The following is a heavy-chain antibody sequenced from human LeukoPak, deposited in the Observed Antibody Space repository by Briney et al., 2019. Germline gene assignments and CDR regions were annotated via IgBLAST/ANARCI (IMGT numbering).Heavy chain of an antibody. Sequence: GGSLRLSCAASGFTVSSNFMSWVRQAPGKGLEWVSLIYSGGSAYYADSVKGRFTISRDISKNTLFLQLNSLRAEDTAVYYCARGGVVVAAIDAFDIWGQGTLVTVSS. CDR2: IYSGGSA. CDR1: GFTVSSNF. V-gene: IGHV3-66*01. CDR3: ARGGVVVAAIDAFDI. J-gene: IGHJ3*02. D-gene: IGHD2-15*01.